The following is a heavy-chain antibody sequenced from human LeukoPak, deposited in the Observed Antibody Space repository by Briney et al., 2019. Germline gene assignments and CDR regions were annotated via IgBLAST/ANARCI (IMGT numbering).Heavy chain of an antibody. D-gene: IGHD3-22*01. CDR1: GGTFSSYA. Sequence: SVKVSRKASGGTFSSYAISWVRQAPGQGLEWMGGIIPIFGTANYAQKFQGRVTITADESTSTAYMELSSLRSEDTAVYYCAATYYYDSSGYTFDYWGQGTLVTVSS. V-gene: IGHV1-69*13. CDR2: IIPIFGTA. J-gene: IGHJ4*02. CDR3: AATYYYDSSGYTFDY.